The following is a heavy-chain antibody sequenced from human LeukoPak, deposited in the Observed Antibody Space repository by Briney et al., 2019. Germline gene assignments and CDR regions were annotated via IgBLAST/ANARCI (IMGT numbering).Heavy chain of an antibody. V-gene: IGHV4-34*01. D-gene: IGHD1-26*01. Sequence: SETLSLTCAVYGGSFSGYYWSWIRQPPGKGLEWIGEINHSGSTNYNPSLKSRVTISVDTSKNQFSLKLSSVTAADTAVYYCAKCPYRVWCDPWGQGTLVTVSS. J-gene: IGHJ5*02. CDR2: INHSGST. CDR3: AKCPYRVWCDP. CDR1: GGSFSGYY.